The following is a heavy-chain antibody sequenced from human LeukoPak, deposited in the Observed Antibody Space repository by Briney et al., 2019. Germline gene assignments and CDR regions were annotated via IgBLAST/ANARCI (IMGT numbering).Heavy chain of an antibody. CDR1: GGSISTTNW. Sequence: SETLSLTCAVSGGSISTTNWWSWVRKPPGKGLEWIGEIYHRGGTNYNPSLKSRVTISVDKSKNQFSLKLNSATAADTAVYYCASGMTGNWYYFDYWGQGTLVTVSS. J-gene: IGHJ4*02. V-gene: IGHV4-4*02. CDR3: ASGMTGNWYYFDY. CDR2: IYHRGGT. D-gene: IGHD1-14*01.